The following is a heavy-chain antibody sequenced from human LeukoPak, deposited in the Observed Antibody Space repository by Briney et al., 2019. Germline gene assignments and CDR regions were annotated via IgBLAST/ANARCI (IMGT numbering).Heavy chain of an antibody. V-gene: IGHV3-48*04. CDR3: AKGSVVADIYFDS. CDR1: GFTFSTYS. Sequence: PGGSLRLSCAASGFTFSTYSMNWVRQAPGKGLEWVSYISSSSSTIYYADSARGRFTISRDNSKNTLYLQMNTLRVEDTAVYYCAKGSVVADIYFDSWGQGTLATVSS. CDR2: ISSSSSTI. D-gene: IGHD2-15*01. J-gene: IGHJ4*02.